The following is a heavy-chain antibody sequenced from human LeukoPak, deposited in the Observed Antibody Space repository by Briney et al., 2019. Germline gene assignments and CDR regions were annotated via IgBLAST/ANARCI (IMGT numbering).Heavy chain of an antibody. CDR1: GFISNSYG. V-gene: IGHV3-48*01. D-gene: IGHD2-21*01. Sequence: GASLRLSCTGSGFISNSYGINWVRQAPGKGLEWVAYISSSTSNIFYADSVKGRFTISRDHAKDSVLLQMNSLRVEDTALYFCARDGVMAETPFYFDSWGQGALVTVSS. J-gene: IGHJ4*02. CDR2: ISSSTSNI. CDR3: ARDGVMAETPFYFDS.